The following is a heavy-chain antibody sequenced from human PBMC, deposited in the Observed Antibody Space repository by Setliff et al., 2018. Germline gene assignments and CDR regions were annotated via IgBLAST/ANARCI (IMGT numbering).Heavy chain of an antibody. CDR2: INTNTGNP. J-gene: IGHJ6*03. D-gene: IGHD6-19*01. CDR3: ARDSSGWSGFSRLVGVYYYYMDV. Sequence: ASVKVSCKASGYTFTRYAMNWVRQAPGQGLEWMGWINTNTGNPTYAQGFTGRFVFSLDTSVSTAYLQISSLKAEDTAVYYCARDSSGWSGFSRLVGVYYYYMDVWGKGSTVTVSS. CDR1: GYTFTRYA. V-gene: IGHV7-4-1*02.